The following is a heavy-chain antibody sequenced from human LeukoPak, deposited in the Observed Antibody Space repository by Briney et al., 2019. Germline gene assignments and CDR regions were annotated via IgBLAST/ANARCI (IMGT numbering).Heavy chain of an antibody. V-gene: IGHV3-30-3*01. CDR1: GFTFSSYA. D-gene: IGHD2-2*01. J-gene: IGHJ4*02. Sequence: PGGSLRLSCAASGFTFSSYAIHWVRQAPGKGLEWVAVISYDGSNKYYADSVKGRFTISRDNSKNTLYLQMNSLRAEDTAVYYCARDLCTSCYASLYYFDYWGQGTLVTVSS. CDR2: ISYDGSNK. CDR3: ARDLCTSCYASLYYFDY.